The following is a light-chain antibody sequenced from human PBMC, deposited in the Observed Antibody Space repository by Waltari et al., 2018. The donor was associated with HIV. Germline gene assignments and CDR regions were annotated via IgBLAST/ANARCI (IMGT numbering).Light chain of an antibody. V-gene: IGLV2-14*01. CDR1: SSDVGHYNL. CDR3: CSYTTSDTWV. CDR2: EVT. J-gene: IGLJ3*02. Sequence: QSALTQPASVSGSPGQSITISCAGTSSDVGHYNLVYWYQQHPGKAPKLIVFEVTTRPSGLSSRFSGSKSDNTASLTISGLQAEDEADYYCCSYTTSDTWVFGGGTKLTVL.